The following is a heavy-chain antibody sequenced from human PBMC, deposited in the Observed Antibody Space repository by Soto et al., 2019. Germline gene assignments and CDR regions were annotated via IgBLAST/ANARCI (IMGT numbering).Heavy chain of an antibody. CDR2: ISSSSSYI. D-gene: IGHD3-10*01. CDR3: ASLSRFALDY. J-gene: IGHJ4*01. Sequence: PGGSLRLSCAASGFTFSSYTMNWVRQAPGKGLEWVSSISSSSSYIYYTDSVKGRFTISRDNAKNSLYLQMNSLRAKDTAVYYCASLSRFALDYWGQGTLVTVSS. CDR1: GFTFSSYT. V-gene: IGHV3-21*01.